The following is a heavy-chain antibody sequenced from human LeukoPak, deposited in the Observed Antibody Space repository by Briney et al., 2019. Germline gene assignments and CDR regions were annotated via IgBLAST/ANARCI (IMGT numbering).Heavy chain of an antibody. J-gene: IGHJ4*02. CDR1: GYTFTSYD. V-gene: IGHV1-2*02. CDR3: ARGEYSSSWYFDY. CDR2: MNPNSGGT. D-gene: IGHD6-13*01. Sequence: GASVKVSCKASGYTFTSYDINWVRQATGQGLEWMGWMNPNSGGTNYAQKFQGRVTMTRDTSISTAYMELSRLRSDDTAVYYCARGEYSSSWYFDYWGQGTLVTVSS.